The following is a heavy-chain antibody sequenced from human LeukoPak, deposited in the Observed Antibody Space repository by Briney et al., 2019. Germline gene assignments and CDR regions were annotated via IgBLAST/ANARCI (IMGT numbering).Heavy chain of an antibody. Sequence: GGSLRLSCAASGVTFSSYAMSEVPQAPGKGVEGGSSISGSGGSTYYADSVKGRFTISRDNSKNTLYRQMKSLRAEDTPVYYCAKGDYSNLYSYYMDVWGKGTTVTVSS. V-gene: IGHV3-23*01. D-gene: IGHD4-11*01. J-gene: IGHJ6*03. CDR3: AKGDYSNLYSYYMDV. CDR1: GVTFSSYA. CDR2: ISGSGGST.